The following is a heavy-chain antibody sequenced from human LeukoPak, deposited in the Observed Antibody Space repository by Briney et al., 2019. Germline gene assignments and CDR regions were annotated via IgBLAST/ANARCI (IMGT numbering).Heavy chain of an antibody. CDR3: ARGKWELLSHYWCFDL. J-gene: IGHJ2*01. D-gene: IGHD1-26*01. Sequence: SQTLSLTFAISGDSVSINSAAWNWIRQSPSRGLEWLGRTYYRSKWYNDYAVSVKSRITINPDTSKNQFSLHLNSVTPEDTAVYYCARGKWELLSHYWCFDLWGRGTLVTVSS. CDR1: GDSVSINSAA. CDR2: TYYRSKWYN. V-gene: IGHV6-1*01.